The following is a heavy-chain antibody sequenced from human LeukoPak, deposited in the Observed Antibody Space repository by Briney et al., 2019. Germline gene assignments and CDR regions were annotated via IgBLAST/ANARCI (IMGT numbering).Heavy chain of an antibody. J-gene: IGHJ4*02. CDR1: GFTSTSYG. Sequence: GGSLRLSCAASGFTSTSYGMHWVRQAPGRGLEWVTHISSDGIQKYYADSVKGRFTISRDNSNNTLFLQMNGLRPEDTAVYYCATDLRPQLGYDSWGQGTLVTVSS. D-gene: IGHD1-1*01. CDR3: ATDLRPQLGYDS. V-gene: IGHV3-30*03. CDR2: ISSDGIQK.